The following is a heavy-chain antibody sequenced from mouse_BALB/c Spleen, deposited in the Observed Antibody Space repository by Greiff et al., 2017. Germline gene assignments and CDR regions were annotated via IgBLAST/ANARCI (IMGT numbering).Heavy chain of an antibody. D-gene: IGHD1-2*01. J-gene: IGHJ3*01. V-gene: IGHV1-80*01. Sequence: VKLMESGAELVRPGSSVKISCKASGYAFSSYWMNWVKQRPGQGLEWIGQIYPGDGDTNYNGKFKGKATLTADKSSSTAYMQLSSLTSEDSAVYFCARMGNYGSWFAYWGQGTLVTVSA. CDR1: GYAFSSYW. CDR3: ARMGNYGSWFAY. CDR2: IYPGDGDT.